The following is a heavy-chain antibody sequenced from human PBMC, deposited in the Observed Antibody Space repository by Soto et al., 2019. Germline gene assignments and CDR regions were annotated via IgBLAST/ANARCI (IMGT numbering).Heavy chain of an antibody. Sequence: GGSLRLSCAASGFTFSSYGMHWVRQAPGKGLEWVAVISYDGSNKYYADSVKGRFTISRDNSKNTLYLQMNSLRAEDTAVYYCAKDPHTTVTNDYWGQGTLVTVSS. J-gene: IGHJ4*02. CDR2: ISYDGSNK. CDR1: GFTFSSYG. D-gene: IGHD4-17*01. CDR3: AKDPHTTVTNDY. V-gene: IGHV3-30*18.